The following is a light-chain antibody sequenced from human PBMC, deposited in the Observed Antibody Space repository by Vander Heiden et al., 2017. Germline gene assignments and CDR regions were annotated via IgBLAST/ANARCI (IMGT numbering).Light chain of an antibody. V-gene: IGLV1-40*01. J-gene: IGLJ2*01. CDR1: SSNTGAGYD. CDR2: GDS. Sequence: QSVLTQPPSVSGAPGQRVTISCTGSSSNTGAGYDVHWYQQLPGLAPKLLIYGDSNRPSGVPDRFSGSKSGTSASLAVTGLQAEDEADYFCQSYDSSLSGVVFGGGTKLTVL. CDR3: QSYDSSLSGVV.